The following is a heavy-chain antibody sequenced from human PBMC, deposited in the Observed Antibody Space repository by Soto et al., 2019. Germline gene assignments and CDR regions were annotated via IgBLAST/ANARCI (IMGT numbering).Heavy chain of an antibody. CDR2: ISYDGSNK. Sequence: QVQLVESGGGVVQPGRSLRLSYAASGFTFSFYGMQWVRQAPGKGLEWVAVISYDGSNKYYADSVKGRFTISRDNSKNTLYLQMNSLRAEDTAVYYCAKDLGHGGRGAFDIWGQGTMVTVSS. CDR1: GFTFSFYG. V-gene: IGHV3-30*18. CDR3: AKDLGHGGRGAFDI. D-gene: IGHD7-27*01. J-gene: IGHJ3*02.